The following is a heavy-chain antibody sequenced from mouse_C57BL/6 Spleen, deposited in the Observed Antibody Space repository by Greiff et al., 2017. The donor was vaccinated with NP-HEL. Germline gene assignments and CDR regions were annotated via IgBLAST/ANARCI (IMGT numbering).Heavy chain of an antibody. D-gene: IGHD2-2*01. J-gene: IGHJ4*01. Sequence: QVQLKQPGAELVKPGASVKLSCKASGYTFTSYWMQWVKQRPGQGLEWIGEIDPSDSYTNYNQKFKGKATLTVDTSSSTAYMQLSSLTSEDSAVYYCARWLRRVMDYWGQGTSVTVSS. CDR2: IDPSDSYT. V-gene: IGHV1-50*01. CDR3: ARWLRRVMDY. CDR1: GYTFTSYW.